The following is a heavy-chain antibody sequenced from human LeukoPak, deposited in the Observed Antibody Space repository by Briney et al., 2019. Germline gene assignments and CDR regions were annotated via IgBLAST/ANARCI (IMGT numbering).Heavy chain of an antibody. J-gene: IGHJ4*02. V-gene: IGHV3-64D*09. Sequence: GGSLRLSCSASGFTFSSYAMHWVRQAPGKGLEYISAVSSNGGSTYYADSVKGRFTFSRDNSKNTVYLQMSSLRAEDTAVYYCVKDRYDFWSGYHLEGPDYWGQGTLVTVSS. CDR3: VKDRYDFWSGYHLEGPDY. D-gene: IGHD3-3*01. CDR1: GFTFSSYA. CDR2: VSSNGGST.